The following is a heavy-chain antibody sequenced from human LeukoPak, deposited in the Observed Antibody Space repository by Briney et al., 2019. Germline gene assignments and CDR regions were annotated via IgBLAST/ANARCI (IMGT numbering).Heavy chain of an antibody. Sequence: SQTLSLTCAVSGDSVSNNIATWHWLRQSPSRGLEWLGRTYYRSKWYNDYAVSVKSRITINPDTSKNQFSLQLNSVTPEDTAVYYCARGRRMATITTASDAFDIWGQGTMVTVSS. CDR3: ARGRRMATITTASDAFDI. V-gene: IGHV6-1*01. J-gene: IGHJ3*02. D-gene: IGHD5-24*01. CDR2: TYYRSKWYN. CDR1: GDSVSNNIAT.